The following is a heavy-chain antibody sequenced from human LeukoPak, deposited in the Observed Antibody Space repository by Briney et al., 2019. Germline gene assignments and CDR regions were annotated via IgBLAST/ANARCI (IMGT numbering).Heavy chain of an antibody. CDR2: IYHSGST. V-gene: IGHV4-4*02. D-gene: IGHD1-26*01. CDR1: GGSISSNNW. Sequence: SETLSLTCGVSGGSISSNNWWTWVRQPPGKGLEWIGEIYHSGSTNYNPSLKSRVTISVDKSKNQFSLKLSSVTAADTAVYYCARPLGGATGWFDPWGQGTLVTVSS. CDR3: ARPLGGATGWFDP. J-gene: IGHJ5*02.